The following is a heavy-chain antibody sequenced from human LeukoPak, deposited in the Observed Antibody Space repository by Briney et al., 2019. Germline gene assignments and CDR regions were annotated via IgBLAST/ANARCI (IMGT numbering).Heavy chain of an antibody. D-gene: IGHD5-24*01. V-gene: IGHV3-7*01. CDR3: ARRDGYNLRGTYFYYMDV. Sequence: GGSLTLSCRASGFTISHYWMTWVRQAPGKGLEWVANINQDGSEEHYVDSVKGRFTISRDNAKNTLYLQMNSLRAEDAAVYFCARRDGYNLRGTYFYYMDVWGKGTRVTVSS. CDR1: GFTISHYW. J-gene: IGHJ6*03. CDR2: INQDGSEE.